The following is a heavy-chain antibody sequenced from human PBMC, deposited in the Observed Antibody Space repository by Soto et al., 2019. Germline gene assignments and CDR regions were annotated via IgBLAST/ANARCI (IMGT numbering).Heavy chain of an antibody. CDR1: EYTFTSYA. V-gene: IGHV1-3*01. D-gene: IGHD6-19*01. CDR2: INAGNGNT. J-gene: IGHJ3*02. Sequence: ASVKVSCKASEYTFTSYAMHWVRQAPGQRLEWMGWINAGNGNTKYSQKFQGRVTITRDTSASTAYMELSSLRSEDTAVYYCARPPHKASWLIPRAFDIWGQGTMVTVSS. CDR3: ARPPHKASWLIPRAFDI.